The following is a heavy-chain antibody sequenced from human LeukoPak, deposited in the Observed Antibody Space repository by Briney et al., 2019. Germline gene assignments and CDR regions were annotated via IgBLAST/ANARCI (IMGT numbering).Heavy chain of an antibody. J-gene: IGHJ5*02. CDR3: ARGSLEWASLNWFDP. D-gene: IGHD3-3*01. Sequence: ASVKVSCKASGYTFTSHAMHWVRQAPGQRLEWMGWINAGNGNTKYSQKFQGRVTITRDTSASTAYMELSSLRSEDTAVYYCARGSLEWASLNWFDPWGQGTLVTVSS. CDR1: GYTFTSHA. V-gene: IGHV1-3*01. CDR2: INAGNGNT.